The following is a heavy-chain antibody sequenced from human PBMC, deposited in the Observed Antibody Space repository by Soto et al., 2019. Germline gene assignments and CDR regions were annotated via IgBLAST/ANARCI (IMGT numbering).Heavy chain of an antibody. CDR3: ARTPYSGSYYSFDY. D-gene: IGHD1-26*01. CDR2: IYYSGST. CDR1: GGSISSGGYY. J-gene: IGHJ4*02. V-gene: IGHV4-31*03. Sequence: SETLSLTCTVSGGSISSGGYYWSWIRQHPGKGLEWIGYIYYSGSTYYNPSLKSRVTISVDTSKNQFSLKLSSVTAADTAVYYCARTPYSGSYYSFDYWGQGXLVTVSS.